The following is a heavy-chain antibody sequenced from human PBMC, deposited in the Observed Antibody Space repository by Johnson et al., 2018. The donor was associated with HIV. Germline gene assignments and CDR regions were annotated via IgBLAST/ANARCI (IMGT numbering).Heavy chain of an antibody. CDR1: GFTFSSYG. Sequence: QVQLVESGGGVVQPGRSLRLSCAASGFTFSSYGMHWVRQAPGKGLEWVAVIWYDGSNKYYADSVKGRFTISRDNSKNTLYLQMNSQRAEDTAVYYCAKDQGSSSSYNDYAFDIWGQGTMVTVSS. D-gene: IGHD6-6*01. J-gene: IGHJ3*02. V-gene: IGHV3-33*06. CDR2: IWYDGSNK. CDR3: AKDQGSSSSYNDYAFDI.